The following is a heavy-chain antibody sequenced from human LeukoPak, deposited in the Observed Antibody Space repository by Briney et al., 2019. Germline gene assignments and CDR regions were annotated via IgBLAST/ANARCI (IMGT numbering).Heavy chain of an antibody. V-gene: IGHV3-23*01. J-gene: IGHJ4*02. CDR3: AKNQGQWLVPVDY. CDR2: MSGSGGST. D-gene: IGHD6-19*01. Sequence: TGGSLRLSCAASGFTFSNYAMSWVRQAPGKGLEWVSSMSGSGGSTYYADSVKGRFTISRDNSKNTLYLQMNNLRAEDTAFYYCAKNQGQWLVPVDYWGQGTLVTVSS. CDR1: GFTFSNYA.